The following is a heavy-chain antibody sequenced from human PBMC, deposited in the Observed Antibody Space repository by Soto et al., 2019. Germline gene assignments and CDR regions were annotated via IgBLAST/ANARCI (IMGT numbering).Heavy chain of an antibody. J-gene: IGHJ4*02. CDR3: XXXXTLPTPLDY. CDR2: INAGNGNT. Sequence: QVQLVQSGAEEKKPGASVKVSCKASGYTFTSYAMHWVRQAPGQRLEWMGWINAGNGNTKYSQKFQGRVTITRDTSASTAYMELSSLRSEDTAVYYXXXXXTLPTPLDYWGQGTLVTVSS. CDR1: GYTFTSYA. V-gene: IGHV1-3*05.